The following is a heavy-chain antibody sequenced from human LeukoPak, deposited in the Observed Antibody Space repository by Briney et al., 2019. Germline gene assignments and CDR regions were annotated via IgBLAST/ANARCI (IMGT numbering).Heavy chain of an antibody. CDR2: IIPIFGTA. CDR3: ARHDSSGYYYEYYFDY. D-gene: IGHD3-22*01. Sequence: SVKVSCKASGGTFSSYAISWVRQAPGQGLEWMGGIIPIFGTANYAQKFQGRVTITTDETTSTAYMELSSLRSEDTAVYYCARHDSSGYYYEYYFDYWGQGTLVTVSS. J-gene: IGHJ4*02. CDR1: GGTFSSYA. V-gene: IGHV1-69*05.